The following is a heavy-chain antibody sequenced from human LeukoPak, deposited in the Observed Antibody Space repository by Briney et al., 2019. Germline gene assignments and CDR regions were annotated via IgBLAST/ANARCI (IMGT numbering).Heavy chain of an antibody. CDR2: IYSGGTT. CDR3: ARDRLWSYGGNPGYFDY. V-gene: IGHV3-53*01. D-gene: IGHD4-23*01. Sequence: PGGSLRLSCAVSGFTVSGNYMSWVRQAPGKGLEWVSLIYSGGTTYYADSVKGRFTISRDNAKNSLYLQMNSLRAEDTAVYYCARDRLWSYGGNPGYFDYWGQGTLVTVSS. CDR1: GFTVSGNY. J-gene: IGHJ4*02.